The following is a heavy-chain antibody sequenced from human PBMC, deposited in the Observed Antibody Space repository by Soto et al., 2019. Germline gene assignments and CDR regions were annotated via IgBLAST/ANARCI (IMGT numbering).Heavy chain of an antibody. J-gene: IGHJ6*02. D-gene: IGHD6-19*01. Sequence: PSETLSLTCTVSGGSISSYYWNWIRQTAGKGLEWIGRIYTSGSTNYNPSLKSRVTMSVDTSKNQFSLKLKSVTAADTAVYYCARDVQQWLENYYYYYAMDVWGQGTTVTVSS. CDR1: GGSISSYY. V-gene: IGHV4-4*07. CDR3: ARDVQQWLENYYYYYAMDV. CDR2: IYTSGST.